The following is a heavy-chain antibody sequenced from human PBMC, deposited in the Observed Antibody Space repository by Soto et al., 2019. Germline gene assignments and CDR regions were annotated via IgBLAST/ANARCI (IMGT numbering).Heavy chain of an antibody. J-gene: IGHJ5*02. Sequence: PGGSLRLSCAASGFTFSNAWINWVRQAPGKGLEWVGRIKSKTDGGTTDFAAPVKGRFAISRDDSKNMAYLQMNSLKTEDTGIYYCAREYYSAIRLYWFDHWGQGTLVTVSS. D-gene: IGHD1-26*01. V-gene: IGHV3-15*07. CDR1: GFTFSNAW. CDR3: AREYYSAIRLYWFDH. CDR2: IKSKTDGGTT.